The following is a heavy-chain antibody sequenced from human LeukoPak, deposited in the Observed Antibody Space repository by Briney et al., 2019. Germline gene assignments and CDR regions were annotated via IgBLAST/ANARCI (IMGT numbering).Heavy chain of an antibody. Sequence: PGSSLRLSCAASGFTFDDYAMHWVRQAPGKGLEWVSGISWNSGSIGYADSVKGRFTISRDNAKNSLYLQMNSLRAEDTAVYYGARDLDDFWSGYHSAFDIWGQGTMVTVSS. CDR3: ARDLDDFWSGYHSAFDI. CDR1: GFTFDDYA. D-gene: IGHD3-3*01. CDR2: ISWNSGSI. J-gene: IGHJ3*02. V-gene: IGHV3-9*01.